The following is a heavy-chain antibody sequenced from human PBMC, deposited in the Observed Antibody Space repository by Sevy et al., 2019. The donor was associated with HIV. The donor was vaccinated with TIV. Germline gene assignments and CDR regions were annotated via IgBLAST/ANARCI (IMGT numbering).Heavy chain of an antibody. Sequence: GGSPRLSCAASGFTFSTYAMYWVRQAPGKGLEYVSAISGGGGNTYYGTSVKGRFTVSRDNAKNTLYLQMGSLRAEDMAVYFCARKYHDTSGYPRYSMDVWGQGTTVTVSS. CDR1: GFTFSTYA. V-gene: IGHV3-64*01. CDR2: ISGGGGNT. CDR3: ARKYHDTSGYPRYSMDV. D-gene: IGHD3-22*01. J-gene: IGHJ6*02.